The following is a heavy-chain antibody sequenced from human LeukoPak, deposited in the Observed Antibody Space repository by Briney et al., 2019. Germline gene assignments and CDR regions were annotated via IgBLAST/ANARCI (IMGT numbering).Heavy chain of an antibody. CDR2: INWNGGST. D-gene: IGHD4-17*01. V-gene: IGHV3-20*04. J-gene: IGHJ6*03. Sequence: GGSLRLSCAAFGFTFDDYGMSWVRQAPGKGLEWVSGINWNGGSTGYADSVKGRFTISRDNAKNSLYLQMNSLRAEDTALYYCARETTVTTKGIYYYYMDVWGKGTTVTVSS. CDR1: GFTFDDYG. CDR3: ARETTVTTKGIYYYYMDV.